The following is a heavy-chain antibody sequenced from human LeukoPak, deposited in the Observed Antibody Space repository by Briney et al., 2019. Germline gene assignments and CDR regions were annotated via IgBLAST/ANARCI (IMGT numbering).Heavy chain of an antibody. CDR2: INAGHGNT. D-gene: IGHD6-19*01. CDR1: GYTFTNYA. Sequence: ASVKVSCKASGYTFTNYAMHWVRQAPGQRLEWMGWINAGHGNTKYSQEFQGRVTITRDTSASTAYMELSSLRSEDTAVYYCARVVRYSSGPLTDLFPYSFDYWGQGTLVTVSS. CDR3: ARVVRYSSGPLTDLFPYSFDY. J-gene: IGHJ4*02. V-gene: IGHV1-3*03.